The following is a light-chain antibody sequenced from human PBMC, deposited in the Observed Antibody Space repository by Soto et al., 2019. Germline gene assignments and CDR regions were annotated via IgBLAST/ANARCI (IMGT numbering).Light chain of an antibody. J-gene: IGKJ2*01. CDR1: QSLSNSN. CDR3: QQYSTSPYT. V-gene: IGKV3-20*01. Sequence: EIVLTQSPGTLSVSPGERAILSCRASQSLSNSNLAWYRQKPGQAPRLLIYGASSRATGIPDRFSGSESGTDFTLSIARLETEDVAVYYCQQYSTSPYTFGQGTKLEIK. CDR2: GAS.